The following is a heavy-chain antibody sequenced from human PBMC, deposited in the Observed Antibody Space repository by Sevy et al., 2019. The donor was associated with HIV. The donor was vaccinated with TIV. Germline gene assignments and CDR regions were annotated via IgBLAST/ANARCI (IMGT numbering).Heavy chain of an antibody. J-gene: IGHJ3*02. Sequence: GGSLRLSCAASGFTFSSYGMHWVRQAPGKGLEWVAVIWYDGSNKYYADSVKGRFTISRDNSKNTLYLQMNSLRAEDTAVYYCAREADRGGWDHEAFDIWGQGTMVTVSS. CDR2: IWYDGSNK. D-gene: IGHD6-19*01. V-gene: IGHV3-33*01. CDR3: AREADRGGWDHEAFDI. CDR1: GFTFSSYG.